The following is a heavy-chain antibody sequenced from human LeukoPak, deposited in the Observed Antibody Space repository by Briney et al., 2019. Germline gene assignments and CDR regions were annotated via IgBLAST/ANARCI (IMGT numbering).Heavy chain of an antibody. J-gene: IGHJ4*02. CDR3: ARGYYYGSGSYLY. CDR1: GFTFSSYA. D-gene: IGHD3-10*01. V-gene: IGHV3-48*02. CDR2: ISSSSSTI. Sequence: PGGSLRLSCAASGFTFSSYAMSWVRQAPGKGLEWVSYISSSSSTIYYADSVKGRFTISRDNAKNSLYLQMNSLRDEDTAVYYCARGYYYGSGSYLYWGQGTLVTVSS.